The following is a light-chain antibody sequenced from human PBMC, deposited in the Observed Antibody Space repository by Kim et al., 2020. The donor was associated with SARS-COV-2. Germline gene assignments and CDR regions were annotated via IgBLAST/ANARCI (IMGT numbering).Light chain of an antibody. CDR3: CSYAGSSTVV. J-gene: IGLJ2*01. V-gene: IGLV2-23*02. CDR2: EVS. CDR1: SSDVGSYNL. Sequence: LTQPASVSGSPGQSITISCTGTSSDVGSYNLVSWYQQHPGKAPKLMIYEVSKRPSGVSNRFSGSKSGNTASLTISGLQAEDEADYYCCSYAGSSTVVFGGGTQLTVL.